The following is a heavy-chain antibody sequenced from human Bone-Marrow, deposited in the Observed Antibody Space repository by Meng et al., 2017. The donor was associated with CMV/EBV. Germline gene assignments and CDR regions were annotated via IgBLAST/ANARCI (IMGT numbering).Heavy chain of an antibody. CDR1: GSTFHDHN. D-gene: IGHD4-23*01. Sequence: SVKAAGSTFHDHNIPWVRPAPGQGLEWMGALNPKSGGTSHAQSFQGRVTVTSDTSIHTAYMELTGLTSDDTALYYCASGGTWNDYWGQGTLVTVSS. V-gene: IGHV1-2*02. CDR2: LNPKSGGT. CDR3: ASGGTWNDY. J-gene: IGHJ4*02.